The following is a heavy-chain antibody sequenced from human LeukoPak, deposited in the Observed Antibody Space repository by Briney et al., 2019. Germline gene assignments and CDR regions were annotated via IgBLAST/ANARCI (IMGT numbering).Heavy chain of an antibody. Sequence: SETLSLTCTVSGASITVGDYYWNWIRQPPGKGLEWIGYIYYSGSTYYSPSLKSRITISVDMSKNLFSLKLSSVTAADTAVYYCARHRNYFDSSGYFYRDAFDTWGQGTVVTVSS. CDR3: ARHRNYFDSSGYFYRDAFDT. V-gene: IGHV4-30-4*01. CDR2: IYYSGST. J-gene: IGHJ3*02. D-gene: IGHD3-22*01. CDR1: GASITVGDYY.